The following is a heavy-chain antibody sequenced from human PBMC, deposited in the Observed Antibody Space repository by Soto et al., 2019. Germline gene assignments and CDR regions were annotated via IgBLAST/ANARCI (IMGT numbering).Heavy chain of an antibody. CDR2: ISGSGGST. J-gene: IGHJ4*02. Sequence: EVQLLESGGGLVQPGGSLRLSCAASGFTFSSYAMSWVRQAPGKGLEWVSAISGSGGSTYYADSVKGRFTISRDNAKYTLYLQMNSLRAEDTAVYYCAKDQVPMGFGELFLFDYWGQGTLVTVSS. CDR1: GFTFSSYA. D-gene: IGHD3-10*01. V-gene: IGHV3-23*01. CDR3: AKDQVPMGFGELFLFDY.